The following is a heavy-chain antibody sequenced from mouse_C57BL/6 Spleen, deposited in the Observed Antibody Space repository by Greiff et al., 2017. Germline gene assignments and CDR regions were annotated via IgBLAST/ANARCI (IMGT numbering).Heavy chain of an antibody. CDR2: IRSKSNNYAT. CDR1: GFSFNTYA. CDR3: VRGGGDGYYPLYAMDY. V-gene: IGHV10-1*01. Sequence: EADGGLVQPKGSLKLSCAASGFSFNTYAMNWVRQAPGKGLEWVARIRSKSNNYATYYADSVKDRFTISRDDSESMLYLQMNNLKTEDTAMYYCVRGGGDGYYPLYAMDYWGQGTSVTVSS. J-gene: IGHJ4*01. D-gene: IGHD2-3*01.